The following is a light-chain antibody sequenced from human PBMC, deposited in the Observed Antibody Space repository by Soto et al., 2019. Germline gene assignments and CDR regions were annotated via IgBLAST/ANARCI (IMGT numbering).Light chain of an antibody. CDR1: SSDVGSYNL. Sequence: QYALTQPASVSGSPGQSITISCTGTSSDVGSYNLVSWYQQHPGKAPKLMIYEVSKRPSGVSNRFSGSKSGNTASLTISGLQAEDEADYYCCSYAGSSTPLSFGTGTKLTVL. J-gene: IGLJ1*01. CDR2: EVS. CDR3: CSYAGSSTPLS. V-gene: IGLV2-23*02.